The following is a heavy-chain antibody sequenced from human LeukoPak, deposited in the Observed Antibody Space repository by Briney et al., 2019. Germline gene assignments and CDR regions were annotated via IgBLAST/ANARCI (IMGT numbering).Heavy chain of an antibody. J-gene: IGHJ4*02. D-gene: IGHD3-22*01. CDR2: IYYSGST. Sequence: SETLSLTCTVSGGSISSYYWSWIRQPPGKGLEWIGYIYYSGSTNYNPSLKSRVTISVDTSKNQLSLKLSSVTAADTAVYYCARGGGYYDSNPYWGQGTLVTVSS. V-gene: IGHV4-59*01. CDR3: ARGGGYYDSNPY. CDR1: GGSISSYY.